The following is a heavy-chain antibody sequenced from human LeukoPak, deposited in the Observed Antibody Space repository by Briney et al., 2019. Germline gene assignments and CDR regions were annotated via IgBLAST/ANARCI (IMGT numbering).Heavy chain of an antibody. J-gene: IGHJ4*02. V-gene: IGHV3-23*01. CDR1: GLTFSNYA. Sequence: PGGSLRLSCAASGLTFSNYAMTWVRQAPGNGQEWVSGISAGSGSTYYADSVKGRFTISRDNSKNTPYLQMSSLRAEDTAIYYCAIHESSIPYWGQGTLVTVSS. CDR3: AIHESSIPY. CDR2: ISAGSGST. D-gene: IGHD1-26*01.